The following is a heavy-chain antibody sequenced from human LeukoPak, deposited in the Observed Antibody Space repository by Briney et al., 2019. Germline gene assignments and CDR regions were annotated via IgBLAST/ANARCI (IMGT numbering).Heavy chain of an antibody. D-gene: IGHD2-2*01. Sequence: PGGSLRLSCAASEFTYGMNWVRQAPGKGLECVSAISSSGSNTYYADSVKGRFTISRDNSKNTLYLQMNSLRAEDTAVYYCAKAAMPYYYYYGMDVWGQGTTVTVSS. V-gene: IGHV3-23*01. CDR2: ISSSGSNT. CDR3: AKAAMPYYYYYGMDV. J-gene: IGHJ6*02. CDR1: EFTYG.